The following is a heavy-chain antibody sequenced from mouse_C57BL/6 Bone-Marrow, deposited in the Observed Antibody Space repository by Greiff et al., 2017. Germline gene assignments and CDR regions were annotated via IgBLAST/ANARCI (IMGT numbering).Heavy chain of an antibody. Sequence: EVQGVESGGGLVQPGGSLKLSCAASGFTFSDYGMAWVRQAPRKGPEWVAFISNLAYSIYYADTVTGRFTISRENAKTTLYLYMSRRRSEDTAMYYCSSYYYGSRWFDYWGQGTTLTVSS. J-gene: IGHJ2*01. CDR3: SSYYYGSRWFDY. V-gene: IGHV5-15*01. CDR1: GFTFSDYG. CDR2: ISNLAYSI. D-gene: IGHD1-1*01.